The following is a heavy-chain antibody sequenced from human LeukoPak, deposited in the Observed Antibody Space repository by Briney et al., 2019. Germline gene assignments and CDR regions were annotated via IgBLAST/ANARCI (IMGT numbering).Heavy chain of an antibody. J-gene: IGHJ4*02. V-gene: IGHV3-21*04. CDR2: ISSSSSYI. CDR3: AKDHLLWFGELSPLFDY. D-gene: IGHD3-10*01. Sequence: GGSLRLSCAASGFTFSSYSMNWVRQAPGKGLEWVSSISSSSSYIYYADSVKGRFTISRDNSKNTLYLQMNSLRAEDTAVYYCAKDHLLWFGELSPLFDYWGQGTLVTVSS. CDR1: GFTFSSYS.